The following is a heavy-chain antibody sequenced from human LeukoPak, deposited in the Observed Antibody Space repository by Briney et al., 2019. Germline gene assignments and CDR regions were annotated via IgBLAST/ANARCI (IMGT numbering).Heavy chain of an antibody. CDR2: VYSGGST. D-gene: IGHD3-10*01. V-gene: IGHV3-66*01. Sequence: GGSLRLSCAASGFTVSSNYMSWVRQAPGKGLEWVSVVYSGGSTYYADPVKGRFTISRDNSKNTLYLQMNSLRAEDTAVYYCARGDYKGPYACWGQGTLVTVSS. CDR1: GFTVSSNY. J-gene: IGHJ4*02. CDR3: ARGDYKGPYAC.